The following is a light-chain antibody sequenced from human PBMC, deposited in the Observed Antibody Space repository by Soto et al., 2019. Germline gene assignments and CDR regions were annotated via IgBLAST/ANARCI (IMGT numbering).Light chain of an antibody. Sequence: SYELTKPPAVSVSPGQTASIACSGDKLGERFACWYQQKPGQSPVMVIYQDTKRPSGIPERFSGSNSGNTATLTISGTQALDEADYYCPAWDSSTGVVFGGGTKLTVL. J-gene: IGLJ2*01. CDR3: PAWDSSTGVV. CDR1: KLGERF. CDR2: QDT. V-gene: IGLV3-1*01.